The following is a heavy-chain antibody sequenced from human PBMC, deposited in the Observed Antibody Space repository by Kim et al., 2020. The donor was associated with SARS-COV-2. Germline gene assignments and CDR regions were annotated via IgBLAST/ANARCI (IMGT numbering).Heavy chain of an antibody. J-gene: IGHJ6*02. D-gene: IGHD3-9*01. CDR3: ARVSFDWLWAYYYYGMDV. Sequence: SETLSLTCAVYGGSFSGYYWSWIRQPPGKGLEWIGEINHSGSTNYNPSLKSRVTISVDTSKNQFSLKLSSVTAADTAVYYCARVSFDWLWAYYYYGMDVWGQGTTVTVA. V-gene: IGHV4-34*01. CDR2: INHSGST. CDR1: GGSFSGYY.